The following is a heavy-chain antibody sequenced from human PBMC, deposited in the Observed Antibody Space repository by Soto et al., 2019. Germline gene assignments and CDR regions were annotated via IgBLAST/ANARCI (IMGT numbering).Heavy chain of an antibody. CDR3: VRGALSSGYYYPNDY. J-gene: IGHJ4*02. CDR2: IWYDGSNK. V-gene: IGHV3-33*01. Sequence: QVQLVESGGGVVQPGRSLRLSCAASGFTFSSYGMHWVRQAPGKGLEWVAVIWYDGSNKYYADSVKGRFNISRDNSKNTLYLQMNSLRAEDTAVYYCVRGALSSGYYYPNDYWGQGTLVTVSS. CDR1: GFTFSSYG. D-gene: IGHD3-22*01.